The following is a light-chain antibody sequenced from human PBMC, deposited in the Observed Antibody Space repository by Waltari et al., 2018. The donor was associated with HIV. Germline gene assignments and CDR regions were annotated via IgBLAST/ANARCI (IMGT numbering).Light chain of an antibody. J-gene: IGKJ5*01. V-gene: IGKV3-20*01. Sequence: EIVLTQSPGTLSLSPGERATLPCRASQSVSTSYLAWYQQIPGQAPRLLIYSTSNRATGIPDRFSGSGSGTDFTLTISRLEPEDFALYYCQQSYTSPPGITFGQGTRLDIK. CDR1: QSVSTSY. CDR3: QQSYTSPPGIT. CDR2: STS.